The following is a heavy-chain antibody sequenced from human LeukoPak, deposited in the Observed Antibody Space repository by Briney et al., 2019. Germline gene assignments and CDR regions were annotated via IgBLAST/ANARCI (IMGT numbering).Heavy chain of an antibody. V-gene: IGHV1-18*01. Sequence: VASVKVSCKASGYTFTSYGISWVRQAPGQGLEWMGWISAYNGNTNYAQKLQGRVTMTTDTSTSTAYMELRSLRSDDTAVYYCARDFWVVTASDAFDIWGQGTMVTVSS. CDR3: ARDFWVVTASDAFDI. CDR2: ISAYNGNT. D-gene: IGHD2-21*02. J-gene: IGHJ3*02. CDR1: GYTFTSYG.